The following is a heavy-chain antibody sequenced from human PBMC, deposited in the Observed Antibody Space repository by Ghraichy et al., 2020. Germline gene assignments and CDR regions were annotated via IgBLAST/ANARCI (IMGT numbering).Heavy chain of an antibody. Sequence: SETLSLTCTVSGGSISSGDYYWSWIRQPPGKGLEWIGYIYYSGSTYYNPSLKSRVTISVDTSKNQFSLKLSSVTAADTAVYYCARGVHYDYVWGSYRSPYYFDYWGQGTLVTVSS. CDR2: IYYSGST. J-gene: IGHJ4*02. V-gene: IGHV4-30-4*01. CDR3: ARGVHYDYVWGSYRSPYYFDY. D-gene: IGHD3-16*02. CDR1: GGSISSGDYY.